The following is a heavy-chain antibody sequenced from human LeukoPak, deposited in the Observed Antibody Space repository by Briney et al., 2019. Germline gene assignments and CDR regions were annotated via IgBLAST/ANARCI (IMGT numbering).Heavy chain of an antibody. V-gene: IGHV1-8*03. D-gene: IGHD1-26*01. J-gene: IGHJ4*02. CDR2: MNPNSGNT. CDR1: GYTFTSYD. Sequence: GASVKVSCKASGYTFTSYDINWVRQASGQGLEWMGRMNPNSGNTGYAQKFQGRVTITTDESTSTAYMELSSLRSEDTAVYYCARRRLVGATLGAFDIWGQGTLVTVSS. CDR3: ARRRLVGATLGAFDI.